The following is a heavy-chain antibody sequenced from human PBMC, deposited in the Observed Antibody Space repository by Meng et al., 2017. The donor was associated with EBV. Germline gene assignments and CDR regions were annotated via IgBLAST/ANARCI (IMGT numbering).Heavy chain of an antibody. CDR1: GGTFRSDA. D-gene: IGHD3-10*01. CDR2: LIPMSDAP. V-gene: IGHV1-69*01. J-gene: IGHJ4*02. CDR3: ASESGRGFTPDY. Sequence: QVQLVQSGAEVKKPGSSVKVSCKTSGGTFRSDAISWVRQAPGQGLEWMGGLIPMSDAPHYARKFQGRVTITADESTSTHYMDLSGLRSEDTAVYYCASESGRGFTPDYWGQGTLVTVSS.